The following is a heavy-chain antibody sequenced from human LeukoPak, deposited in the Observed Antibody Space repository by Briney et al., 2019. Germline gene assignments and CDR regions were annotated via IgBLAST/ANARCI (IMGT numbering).Heavy chain of an antibody. D-gene: IGHD4-17*01. CDR1: NYSISNCHY. CDR2: IYRRGST. Sequence: PSETLSLTCSGSNYSISNCHYRGRLRQPLGEGLERIGSIYRRGSTFYTPSLKRRVTISLDTSKNQFSLKLSSVTAADTAVYFCARGTYGYYMDVWGKGTPVTVSS. CDR3: ARGTYGYYMDV. J-gene: IGHJ6*03. V-gene: IGHV4-38-2*02.